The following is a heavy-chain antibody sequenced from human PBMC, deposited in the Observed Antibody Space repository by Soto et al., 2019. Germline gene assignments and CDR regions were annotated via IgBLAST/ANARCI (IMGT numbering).Heavy chain of an antibody. J-gene: IGHJ3*02. CDR3: ARNVTYYDSSGQRAGGFDI. CDR1: GYTFTSCG. Sequence: GASVKVSCKDSGYTFTSCGISWVRQAPGQGLEWMGWISAYNGNTNYAQKLQGRVTMTTDTSTSTAYMELRSLRSDDTAVYYCARNVTYYDSSGQRAGGFDIWGQGTMVTVSS. D-gene: IGHD3-22*01. CDR2: ISAYNGNT. V-gene: IGHV1-18*01.